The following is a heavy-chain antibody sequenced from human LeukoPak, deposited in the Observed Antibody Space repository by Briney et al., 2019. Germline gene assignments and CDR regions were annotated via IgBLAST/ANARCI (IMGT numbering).Heavy chain of an antibody. CDR1: GGSISSSSYY. CDR2: IYYSGST. CDR3: ARPDAGGVAAFDAFDI. V-gene: IGHV4-39*01. D-gene: IGHD3-16*01. Sequence: SETLSLTCTVSGGSISSSSYYWGWIRQPPGKGLEWIGSIYYSGSTYYSPSLTSRVTISVDTSKNQFPLKLSSVTAADTAVYYCARPDAGGVAAFDAFDIWRQGTMVTVSS. J-gene: IGHJ3*02.